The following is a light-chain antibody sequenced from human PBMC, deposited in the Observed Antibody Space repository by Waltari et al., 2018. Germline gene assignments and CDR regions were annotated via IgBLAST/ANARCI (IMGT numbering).Light chain of an antibody. CDR2: KAS. J-gene: IGLJ2*01. CDR1: ALPKRY. CDR3: QSTDTSDSVV. Sequence: SYELTQPPSVSVSPGQTARITCSGDALPKRYAHWYQHKQGQAPVMVMNKASARPSGIPERFSGSSSGTTVTLTITGVQAEDEADYHCQSTDTSDSVVFGGGTKLTVL. V-gene: IGLV3-25*03.